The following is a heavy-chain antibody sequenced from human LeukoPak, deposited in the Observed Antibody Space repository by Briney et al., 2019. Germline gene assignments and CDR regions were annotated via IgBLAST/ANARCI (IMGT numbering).Heavy chain of an antibody. D-gene: IGHD1-7*01. J-gene: IGHJ5*02. Sequence: PGGSLRLSCAASGLTFSSYWMHWVRQGPGEGLVWVSRINSDGSTTSYADSVKGRFTISRDNAKNTLYLQMNSLRAEDTAVYYCAREPLSTGTTAWFDPWGQGTLVTVSS. CDR3: AREPLSTGTTAWFDP. CDR2: INSDGSTT. CDR1: GLTFSSYW. V-gene: IGHV3-74*01.